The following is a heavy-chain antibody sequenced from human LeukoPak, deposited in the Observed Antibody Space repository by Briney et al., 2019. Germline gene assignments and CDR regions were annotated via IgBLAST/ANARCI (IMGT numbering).Heavy chain of an antibody. CDR2: INPNSGGT. CDR3: AREVDSSGWGAGMDV. V-gene: IGHV1-2*06. CDR1: GYTFTGYY. Sequence: ASMKVSCKASGYTFTGYYMHWVRQAPGQGLEWMGRINPNSGGTNYAQKFQGRVTMTRDTSISTAYMELSRLRSDDTAVYYCAREVDSSGWGAGMDVWGQGTTVTVSS. J-gene: IGHJ6*02. D-gene: IGHD6-19*01.